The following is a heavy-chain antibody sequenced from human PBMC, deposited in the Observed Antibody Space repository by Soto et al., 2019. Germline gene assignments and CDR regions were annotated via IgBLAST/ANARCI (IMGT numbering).Heavy chain of an antibody. CDR3: ARLALREDWFDP. D-gene: IGHD5-12*01. J-gene: IGHJ5*02. Sequence: SETLSLTCTVSGGSISSSSYYWDWIRQPPGKGLEWIGSIYYSGSTYYNPSLKSRVTISVDTSKNQFSLKLSSVTAADTAVYYCARLALREDWFDPWGQGTLVTVSS. CDR2: IYYSGST. V-gene: IGHV4-39*01. CDR1: GGSISSSSYY.